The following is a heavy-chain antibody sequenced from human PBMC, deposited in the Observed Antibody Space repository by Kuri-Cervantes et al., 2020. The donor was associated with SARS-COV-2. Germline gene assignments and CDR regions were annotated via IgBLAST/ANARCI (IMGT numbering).Heavy chain of an antibody. J-gene: IGHJ4*02. CDR1: GGSFSGYY. Sequence: SQTLSLTCAVYGGSFSGYYWSWIRQPPGKGLEWIGEINHSGSTYYNPSLKSRVTISVDTSKNQFSLKLSSVTAADTAVYYCARGAGGWTISNFDYWGQGTPVTVSS. V-gene: IGHV4-34*01. CDR3: ARGAGGWTISNFDY. D-gene: IGHD3-9*01. CDR2: INHSGST.